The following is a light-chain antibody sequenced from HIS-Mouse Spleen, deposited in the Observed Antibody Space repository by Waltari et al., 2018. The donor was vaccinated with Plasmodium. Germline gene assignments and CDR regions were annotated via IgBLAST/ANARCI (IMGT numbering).Light chain of an antibody. V-gene: IGLV2-11*01. CDR2: DVS. CDR1: TSDVGGYHY. CDR3: CSYAGSYTFV. J-gene: IGLJ1*01. Sequence: QSALTQPRSVSGSPGQSVTNSCTGTTSDVGGYHYVSWYQQHPGKAPKLMIYDVSTRPSGVPDRFSGSKSGNTASLTISGLQAEDEADYYCCSYAGSYTFVFGTGTKVTVL.